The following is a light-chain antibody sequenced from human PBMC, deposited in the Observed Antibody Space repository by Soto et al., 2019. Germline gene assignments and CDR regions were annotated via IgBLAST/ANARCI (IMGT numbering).Light chain of an antibody. V-gene: IGLV3-9*01. CDR2: RDT. J-gene: IGLJ1*01. Sequence: SYELTQPLSVSVALGQTARITCGGNNIGTKTVHWYQHRPGQAPVVVIYRDTNRPSVIPERFSGSNSGNTATLTISRAQAGDEADYYCQVWDSSTVVFGTGTKLTVL. CDR3: QVWDSSTVV. CDR1: NIGTKT.